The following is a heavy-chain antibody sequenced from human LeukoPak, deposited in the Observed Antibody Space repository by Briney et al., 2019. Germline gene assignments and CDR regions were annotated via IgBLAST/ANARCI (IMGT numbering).Heavy chain of an antibody. D-gene: IGHD6-19*01. V-gene: IGHV3-30*01. CDR3: ARGSPGYYYMDV. J-gene: IGHJ6*03. CDR2: ISYDGSNK. Sequence: PGGSLRLSCAASGFTFSSYAMHWVRQAPGKGLEWVAVISYDGSNKYYADSVKGRFTISRDNSKNTLYLQMNSLRAEDTAVYYCARGSPGYYYMDVWGKGTTVTVSS. CDR1: GFTFSSYA.